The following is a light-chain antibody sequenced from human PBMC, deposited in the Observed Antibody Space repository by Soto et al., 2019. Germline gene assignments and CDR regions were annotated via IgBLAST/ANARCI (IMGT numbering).Light chain of an antibody. V-gene: IGLV2-11*01. CDR3: CSYAGTYTGV. J-gene: IGLJ3*02. CDR2: DVT. CDR1: SSDVGGYNY. Sequence: QSVLTQPRSVSGSPGQSVTISCTGTSSDVGGYNYVSWYQQHPGIAPKLMIYDVTKRPSGVPDRFSGSKSGNTASLTISGLQAEDEADYYCCSYAGTYTGVFGGGTKVTVL.